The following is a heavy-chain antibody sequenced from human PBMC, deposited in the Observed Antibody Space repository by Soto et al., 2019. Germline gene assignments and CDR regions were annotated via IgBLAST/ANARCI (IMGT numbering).Heavy chain of an antibody. Sequence: LGESLKISCQGSGYSFTSYWIGWVRQMPGKGLELMGIIYPGDSDTRYSPSFQGQVTISADKSIGTAYLQWSSLKASDTAMYYWAGPPYDCWSGYFSSGWVGAWGQGTLVTLST. J-gene: IGHJ5*02. CDR3: AGPPYDCWSGYFSSGWVGA. CDR2: IYPGDSDT. D-gene: IGHD3-3*01. CDR1: GYSFTSYW. V-gene: IGHV5-51*01.